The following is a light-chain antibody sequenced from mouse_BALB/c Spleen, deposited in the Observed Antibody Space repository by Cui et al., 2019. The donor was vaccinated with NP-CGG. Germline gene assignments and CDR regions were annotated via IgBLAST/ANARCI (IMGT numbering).Light chain of an antibody. CDR1: TGAVTTSNY. J-gene: IGLJ1*01. V-gene: IGLV1*01. Sequence: QAVVTQESAPTTSPGETVTLTCRSNTGAVTTSNYANWVQEKPDHLFTGLIGGTNNRAPGVPARFSGSLTGDKAALTITGAQTEDEAIYFCTLWYSSHWVFGGGTKLTVL. CDR3: TLWYSSHWV. CDR2: GTN.